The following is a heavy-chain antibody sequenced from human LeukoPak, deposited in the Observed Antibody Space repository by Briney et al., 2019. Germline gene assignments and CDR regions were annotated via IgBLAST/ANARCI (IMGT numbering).Heavy chain of an antibody. V-gene: IGHV3-23*01. J-gene: IGHJ4*02. CDR3: ARGEGSYSDY. D-gene: IGHD1-26*01. CDR1: GFTFSSSA. CDR2: ISNNGGYT. Sequence: GGSLRLSCAASGFTFSSSAMSWVRQAPGKGLEWVSAISNNGGYTYYADSVQGRFTISRDNSKSTLCLQMNNLRAEDTAVYYCARGEGSYSDYWGQGTLVTVSS.